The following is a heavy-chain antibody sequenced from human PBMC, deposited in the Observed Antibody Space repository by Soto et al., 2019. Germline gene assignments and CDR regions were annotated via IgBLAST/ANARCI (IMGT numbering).Heavy chain of an antibody. CDR1: GGSFSGYY. Sequence: SETLSLTCAVYGGSFSGYYWSWIRQPPGKGLEWIGEINHSGSTNYNPSLKSRVTISVDTSKNQFSLKLSSVTAADTAVYYCARVGVRFLEWLLYSASRPIYFDYWGQGTMVTVSS. V-gene: IGHV4-34*01. CDR2: INHSGST. D-gene: IGHD3-3*01. J-gene: IGHJ4*02. CDR3: ARVGVRFLEWLLYSASRPIYFDY.